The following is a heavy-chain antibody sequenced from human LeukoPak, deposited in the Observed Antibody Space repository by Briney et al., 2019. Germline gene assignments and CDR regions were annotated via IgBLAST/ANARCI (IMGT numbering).Heavy chain of an antibody. CDR2: IKQDGSEK. V-gene: IGHV3-7*01. Sequence: GGSLRLSCAASGFTFSSFWMSWVRQAPGKGLEWVANIKQDGSEKYYVDSVKGRFTISRDNARNSLFLQMNNLRVDDSAVYYCAREYTAMAYDYWARETWSPSPQ. J-gene: IGHJ4*02. CDR3: AREYTAMAYDY. D-gene: IGHD5-18*01. CDR1: GFTFSSFW.